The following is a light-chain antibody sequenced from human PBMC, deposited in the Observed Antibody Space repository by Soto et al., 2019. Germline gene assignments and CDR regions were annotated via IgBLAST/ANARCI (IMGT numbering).Light chain of an antibody. Sequence: QSALTQPASVSGSPGQSITISCTGTSSDVGGSNHVSWYQQHPDKAPRLMIYDVTNRPSGAHNRFSGSKSGNTASQTTSGLQAEDEADYYCSSYSTTRTVKFGGGTQVTVL. CDR2: DVT. J-gene: IGLJ2*01. CDR3: SSYSTTRTVK. V-gene: IGLV2-14*03. CDR1: SSDVGGSNH.